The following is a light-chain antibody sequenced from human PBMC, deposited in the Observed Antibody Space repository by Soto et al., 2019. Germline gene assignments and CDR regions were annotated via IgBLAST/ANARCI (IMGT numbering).Light chain of an antibody. CDR2: SAS. CDR1: QSVRNN. J-gene: IGKJ1*01. V-gene: IGKV3-20*01. Sequence: EIVVTQSPSTLSVSPGERATLSCRASQSVRNNVAWHRQKPGQAPRFLIYSASSRATGIPDRFSGSGSGTDFTLTISRLEPEDFAVYYCQQYGRSPTTFGQGTKVEI. CDR3: QQYGRSPTT.